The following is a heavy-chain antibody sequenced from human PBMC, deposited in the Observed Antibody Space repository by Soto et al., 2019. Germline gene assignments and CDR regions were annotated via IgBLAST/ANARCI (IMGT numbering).Heavy chain of an antibody. V-gene: IGHV3-23*01. J-gene: IGHJ3*02. Sequence: EVQLLESGGGLVQPGVSLRLSCAASGFTFSSYAMSWVRQAPGKGLEWVSGISGSGAGTYYADSVKGRFTISRDNSKNTLYLQMNTLRAADTAVYYCATCMTTVTTFPFDIWGQGTMVTVSS. CDR2: ISGSGAGT. D-gene: IGHD4-17*01. CDR3: ATCMTTVTTFPFDI. CDR1: GFTFSSYA.